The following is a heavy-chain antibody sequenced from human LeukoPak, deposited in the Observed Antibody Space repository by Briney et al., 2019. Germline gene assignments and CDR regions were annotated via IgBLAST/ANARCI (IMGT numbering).Heavy chain of an antibody. J-gene: IGHJ4*02. CDR3: AKDMTEYTSGWFFV. Sequence: PGGSLRLSCVASGFTFSSYWMHWVRQDPRKGLVWVSRINGDGRNINYADSVRGRFTISRDNAKNSLYLQMNSLRAEDTALYYCAKDMTEYTSGWFFVWGQGTLVTVSS. D-gene: IGHD6-19*01. CDR2: INGDGRNI. V-gene: IGHV3-74*01. CDR1: GFTFSSYW.